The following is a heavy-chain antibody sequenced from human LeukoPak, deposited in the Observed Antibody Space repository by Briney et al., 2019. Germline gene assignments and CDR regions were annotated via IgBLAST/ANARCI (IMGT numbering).Heavy chain of an antibody. CDR1: GGSISHSNYF. Sequence: SETLSLTCSVSGGSISHSNYFWSWVRQPPGKGLEWIAYILYSGTAYYNPSLESRVTMSVDTSKNQFFLRLSSVTAADTAVYYCAREVGATSVDYWGQGTLVTVSS. V-gene: IGHV4-30-4*08. J-gene: IGHJ4*02. CDR3: AREVGATSVDY. CDR2: ILYSGTA. D-gene: IGHD1-26*01.